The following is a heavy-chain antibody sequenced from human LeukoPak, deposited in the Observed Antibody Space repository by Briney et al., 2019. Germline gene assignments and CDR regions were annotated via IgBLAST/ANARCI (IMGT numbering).Heavy chain of an antibody. Sequence: SVKVSCKASGGTFSSYAISWVRQAPGQGLEWMGRIIPILGIANYAQKFQGRVTITADKSTSTAYMELSSLRSEDTAVYYCARAPDDYDFWSGPFDYWGRGTLVTVSS. CDR2: IIPILGIA. V-gene: IGHV1-69*04. CDR1: GGTFSSYA. D-gene: IGHD3-3*01. J-gene: IGHJ4*02. CDR3: ARAPDDYDFWSGPFDY.